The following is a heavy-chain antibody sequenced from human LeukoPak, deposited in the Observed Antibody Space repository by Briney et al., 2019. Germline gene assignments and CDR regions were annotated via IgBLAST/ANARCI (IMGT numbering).Heavy chain of an antibody. V-gene: IGHV4-61*08. J-gene: IGHJ1*01. CDR3: ARGGAARLHFQN. CDR2: IYHSGST. D-gene: IGHD6-6*01. Sequence: SQTLSLTRTVSGGSISSGGYYWSWIRQHPGKGLEWIGYIYHSGSTNYNPSLQSRVTISVDTSKNQFSLNLNSVTAADTAVYYCARGGAARLHFQNWGQGTLVTVSS. CDR1: GGSISSGGYY.